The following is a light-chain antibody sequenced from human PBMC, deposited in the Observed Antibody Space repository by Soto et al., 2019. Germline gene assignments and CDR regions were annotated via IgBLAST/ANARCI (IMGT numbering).Light chain of an antibody. CDR3: QQYNSNSP. V-gene: IGKV1-39*01. J-gene: IGKJ5*01. CDR2: AAS. Sequence: DNQMTQSPSSLSASVGDRVTITCRASQSISSYLNWYQQKPGKAPKLLIYAASSLQSGVPSRFSGSGSGTEFTLTISSLQPDDFATYYCQQYNSNSPFGQGTRLEIK. CDR1: QSISSY.